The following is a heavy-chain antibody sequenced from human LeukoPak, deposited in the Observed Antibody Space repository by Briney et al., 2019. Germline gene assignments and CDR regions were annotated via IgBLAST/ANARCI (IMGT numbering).Heavy chain of an antibody. CDR1: GFTFSSYA. J-gene: IGHJ6*02. V-gene: IGHV3-30-3*01. CDR3: AKDGSVVVVAANYYYYGMDV. CDR2: ISYDGSNK. Sequence: GGSLRLSCAASGFTFSSYAMRWVRQAPGKGLEWVAVISYDGSNKYYADSVKGRFTISRDNSKNTLYLQMNSLRAEDTAVYYCAKDGSVVVVAANYYYYGMDVWGQGTTVTVSS. D-gene: IGHD2-15*01.